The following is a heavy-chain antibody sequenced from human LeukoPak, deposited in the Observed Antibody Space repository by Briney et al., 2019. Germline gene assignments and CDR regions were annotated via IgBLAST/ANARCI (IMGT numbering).Heavy chain of an antibody. CDR2: IYYSGRT. V-gene: IGHV4-39*01. CDR1: GDSISRSDSY. Sequence: PSETLSLTCSVSGDSISRSDSYWDWIRQPPGKGLEWIGTIYYSGRTYYSPSLKSRVTMSVDTSNNQFSLNLRSVTAADTAVYYCARRRCYDGSGYLDWGQGTLLSVSS. J-gene: IGHJ1*01. D-gene: IGHD3-22*01. CDR3: ARRRCYDGSGYLD.